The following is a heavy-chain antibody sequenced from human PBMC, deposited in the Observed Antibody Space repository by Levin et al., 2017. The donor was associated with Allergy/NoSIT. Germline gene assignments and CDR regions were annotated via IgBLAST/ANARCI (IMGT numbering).Heavy chain of an antibody. D-gene: IGHD6-19*01. CDR3: AREVYQRLVDYYYYYGMDV. CDR2: ISSSSSYI. V-gene: IGHV3-21*01. Sequence: GGSLRLSCAASGFTFSSYSMNWVRQAPGKGLEWVSSISSSSSYIYYADSVKGRFTISRDNAKNSLYLQMNSLRAEDTAVYYCAREVYQRLVDYYYYYGMDVWGQGTTVTVSS. CDR1: GFTFSSYS. J-gene: IGHJ6*02.